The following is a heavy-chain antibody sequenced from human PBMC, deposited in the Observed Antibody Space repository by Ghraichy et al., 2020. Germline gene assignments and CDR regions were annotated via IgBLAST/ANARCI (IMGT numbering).Heavy chain of an antibody. CDR2: IGTAGDT. Sequence: GGSLRLSCAASGFTFSSYDMHWVRQATGKGLEWVSAIGTAGDTYYPGSVKGRFTISRENAKNSLYLQMNSLRAGDTAVYYCARGGLVGAYFDYWGQGTLVTVSS. J-gene: IGHJ4*02. D-gene: IGHD1-26*01. V-gene: IGHV3-13*01. CDR1: GFTFSSYD. CDR3: ARGGLVGAYFDY.